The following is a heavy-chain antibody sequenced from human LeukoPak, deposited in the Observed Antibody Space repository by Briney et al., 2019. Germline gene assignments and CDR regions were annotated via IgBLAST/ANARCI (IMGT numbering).Heavy chain of an antibody. J-gene: IGHJ3*02. CDR2: IIPIFGTA. CDR1: GYTFTSYD. CDR3: ARSSSWSAFDI. V-gene: IGHV1-69*13. D-gene: IGHD6-13*01. Sequence: GASVKVSCKASGYTFTSYDINWVRQAPGQGLEWMGGIIPIFGTANYAQKFQGRVTITADESTSTAYMELSSLRSEDTAVYYCARSSSWSAFDIWGQGTMVTVSS.